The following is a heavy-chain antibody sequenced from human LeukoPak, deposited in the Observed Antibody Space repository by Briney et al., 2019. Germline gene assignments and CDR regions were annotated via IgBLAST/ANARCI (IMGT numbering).Heavy chain of an antibody. CDR2: INWNGGST. Sequence: GGSLRLSCAASGFTFDDYGMSWVRQAPGKGLEWVSGINWNGGSTGYADSVKGRFTISRDNAKNSLYLQMNSLRAEDTALYYCAREGCISTSCSYFDYWGQGTLVTVSS. J-gene: IGHJ4*02. CDR1: GFTFDDYG. D-gene: IGHD2-2*01. CDR3: AREGCISTSCSYFDY. V-gene: IGHV3-20*04.